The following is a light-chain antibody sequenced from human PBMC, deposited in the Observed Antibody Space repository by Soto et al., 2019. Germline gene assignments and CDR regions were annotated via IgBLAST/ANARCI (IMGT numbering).Light chain of an antibody. J-gene: IGKJ1*01. CDR3: QQYNNWPLT. Sequence: EIVMTQSPATLSVSPGERATLSCRASQSANSNLAWYQQKPGQAPRLLIYGASTRATGIPARFSGSGSGTEFALSISSLQSEDFAVYYCQQYNNWPLTSGQGTKVDIK. V-gene: IGKV3-15*01. CDR1: QSANSN. CDR2: GAS.